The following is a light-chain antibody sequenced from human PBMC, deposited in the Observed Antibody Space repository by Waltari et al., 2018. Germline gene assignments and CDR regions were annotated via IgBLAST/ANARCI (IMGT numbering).Light chain of an antibody. CDR2: EGS. V-gene: IGKV3-11*01. CDR3: QHRGHWPPEAT. CDR1: QSISSY. Sequence: EIVLTQSPATLSLSPGERASLSCRASQSISSYLAWYQQKPGQAPRLLIYEGSTRATGIPARFSGSGSGTDFTLIISSLEPDDFAVYYCQHRGHWPPEATFGPGTKVDIK. J-gene: IGKJ3*01.